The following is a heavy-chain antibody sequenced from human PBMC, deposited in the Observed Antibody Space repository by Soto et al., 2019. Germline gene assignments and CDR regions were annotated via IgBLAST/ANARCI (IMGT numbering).Heavy chain of an antibody. V-gene: IGHV3-30*18. CDR1: GFTFSSYG. Sequence: GGSLRLSCAASGFTFSSYGMHWVRQAPGKXLEWVAVISYDGSNKYYADSVKGRFTISRDNSKNTLYLQMNSLRAEDTAVYYCAQPGYSSSWYSQDYYYYRMDVWGQGTTVTVSS. CDR2: ISYDGSNK. CDR3: AQPGYSSSWYSQDYYYYRMDV. D-gene: IGHD6-13*01. J-gene: IGHJ6*02.